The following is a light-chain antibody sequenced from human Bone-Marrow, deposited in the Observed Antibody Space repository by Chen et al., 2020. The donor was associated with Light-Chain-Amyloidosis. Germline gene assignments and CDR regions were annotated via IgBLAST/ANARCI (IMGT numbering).Light chain of an antibody. Sequence: EIVFTQSPGTLSLSPGERATLSCRASQSVSISYLAWYQQKPGQAPRLLIYAAASRATGIPDRFSGSGSGTDFTLTISRLEPEDFAVYYCQQYGSSGYTFGRGTRLEIK. CDR3: QQYGSSGYT. V-gene: IGKV3-20*01. J-gene: IGKJ2*01. CDR1: QSVSISY. CDR2: AAA.